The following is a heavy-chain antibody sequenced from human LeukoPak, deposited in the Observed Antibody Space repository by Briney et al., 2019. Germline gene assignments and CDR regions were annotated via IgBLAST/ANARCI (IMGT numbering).Heavy chain of an antibody. CDR2: ISGSGVIT. CDR3: ARPSYDSSGSTLDY. Sequence: WGSLTLSCEASAFTFSSNAMSWVRQAPGKGLEWVSAISGSGVITYYADSVKGRFTISRHNSKHTLYLQANSLKSEDTAVYYCARPSYDSSGSTLDYWGQGTLVTVSS. J-gene: IGHJ4*02. D-gene: IGHD3-22*01. V-gene: IGHV3-23*01. CDR1: AFTFSSNA.